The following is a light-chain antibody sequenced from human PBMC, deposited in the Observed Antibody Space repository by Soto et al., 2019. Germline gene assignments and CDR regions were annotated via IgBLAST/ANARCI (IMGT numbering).Light chain of an antibody. CDR3: CSYAGSSTYVV. V-gene: IGLV2-14*01. CDR1: SSDVGGYNY. CDR2: EVN. J-gene: IGLJ2*01. Sequence: QSVLTQPASVSGSPGQPITISCTGSSSDVGGYNYVSWYQQHPGKAPKLMIYEVNNRPSGVSNRFSGSKSGNTASLTISGLQAEDEADYYCCSYAGSSTYVVFGGGTKLTVL.